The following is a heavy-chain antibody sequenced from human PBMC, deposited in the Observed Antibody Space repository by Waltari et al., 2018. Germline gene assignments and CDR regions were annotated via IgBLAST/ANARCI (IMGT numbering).Heavy chain of an antibody. J-gene: IGHJ3*02. CDR1: GFTFDDYA. CDR3: AKDIDFRKAFDI. CDR2: ISWNSGII. D-gene: IGHD3-3*01. V-gene: IGHV3-9*01. Sequence: EVQLVESGGGLVQPGRSLRLSCAASGFTFDDYAMHWVRQAPGKGLEWVSGISWNSGIIGYADSVKGRFTISRDNAKNSLYLQMNSLRAEDTALYYCAKDIDFRKAFDIWGQGTMVTVSS.